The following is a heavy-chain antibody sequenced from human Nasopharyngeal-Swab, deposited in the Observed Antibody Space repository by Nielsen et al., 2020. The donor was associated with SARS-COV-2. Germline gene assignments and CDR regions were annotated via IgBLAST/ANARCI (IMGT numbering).Heavy chain of an antibody. CDR3: AKDEAWVFVGPNTEMILFH. Sequence: ASVTVSCKASGYTFTNYAITWVRQVPGQGLEWVGWISGDNGNTNYAQKVRGRATMTTDTSTSTAYLELRSLRSDDTAIYYCAKDEAWVFVGPNTEMILFHWGQGTLVTVSS. V-gene: IGHV1-18*01. D-gene: IGHD5-24*01. J-gene: IGHJ4*02. CDR1: GYTFTNYA. CDR2: ISGDNGNT.